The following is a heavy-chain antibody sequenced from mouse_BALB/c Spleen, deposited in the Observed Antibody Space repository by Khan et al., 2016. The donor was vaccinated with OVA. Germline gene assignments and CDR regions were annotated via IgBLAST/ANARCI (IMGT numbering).Heavy chain of an antibody. V-gene: IGHV1-5*01. Sequence: EVQLQESGTVLARPGASVKMSCKASGYSFTSYWMHWVKQRPGQGLEWIGAIYPGNSETRYNQKFKGKAKLTAVTSASTAYMELSSLTNEDSAVYFCTRSYDSYYVDYWGQGTTLTVSS. CDR1: GYSFTSYW. CDR3: TRSYDSYYVDY. J-gene: IGHJ2*01. D-gene: IGHD2-4*01. CDR2: IYPGNSET.